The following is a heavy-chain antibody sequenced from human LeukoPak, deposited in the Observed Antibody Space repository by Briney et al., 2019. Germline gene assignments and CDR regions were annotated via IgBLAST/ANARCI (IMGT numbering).Heavy chain of an antibody. V-gene: IGHV3-23*01. J-gene: IGHJ4*02. CDR2: ISGSGGST. CDR3: ARDRYYGSGNFDY. D-gene: IGHD3-10*01. Sequence: GGSLRLSCAASGFTFSSYAMSWVRQAPGKGLEWVSAISGSGGSTYYADSVKGRFTISRDNSKNTLYLQMNSLRAEDTAVYYCARDRYYGSGNFDYWGQGTLVTVSS. CDR1: GFTFSSYA.